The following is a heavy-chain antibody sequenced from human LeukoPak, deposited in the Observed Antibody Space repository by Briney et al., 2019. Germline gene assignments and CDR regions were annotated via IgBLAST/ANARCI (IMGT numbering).Heavy chain of an antibody. D-gene: IGHD5-24*01. CDR1: GFTFSGYS. V-gene: IGHV3-21*01. CDR2: ISTSSSYI. Sequence: GVSLRLSCAASGFTFSGYSMNWLRQAPGKGLEWVTSISTSSSYIDYADSVKVRFTIARDNAKKSLYLQRNSLKAEDTAVYYCARDQWLQSQRYFDYWGQGTLVTVSS. CDR3: ARDQWLQSQRYFDY. J-gene: IGHJ4*02.